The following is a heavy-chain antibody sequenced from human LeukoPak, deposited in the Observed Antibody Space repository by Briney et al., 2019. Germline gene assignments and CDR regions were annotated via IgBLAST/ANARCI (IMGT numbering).Heavy chain of an antibody. CDR3: ARGGFVYSNYENYYYYMDV. J-gene: IGHJ6*03. Sequence: SETLSLTCTVSGDSFSSSNCYWAWIRQPPGKGLEWIGSIYYSGSGNTYFNPSLKSRVTISVDTSKNQFSLKLSSVTAADTAVYYCARGGFVYSNYENYYYYMDVWGKGTTVTVSS. CDR2: IYYSGSGNT. V-gene: IGHV4-39*07. D-gene: IGHD4-11*01. CDR1: GDSFSSSNCY.